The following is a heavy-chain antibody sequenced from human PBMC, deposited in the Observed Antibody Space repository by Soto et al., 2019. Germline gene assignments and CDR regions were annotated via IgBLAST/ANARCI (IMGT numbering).Heavy chain of an antibody. CDR1: GYTFSSYG. D-gene: IGHD3-16*02. J-gene: IGHJ4*02. CDR3: ARGGMLTFGGYIVY. V-gene: IGHV1-18*01. Sequence: QVQLVQSRAEVKKPGASVKVSCKASGYTFSSYGFSWLRQAPGQRLEWMGWISAYNGDTKYAQRFQDRVTLTTETSTNTAYMELRSLRSDDTAVYYCARGGMLTFGGYIVYWGQGTRVIVSS. CDR2: ISAYNGDT.